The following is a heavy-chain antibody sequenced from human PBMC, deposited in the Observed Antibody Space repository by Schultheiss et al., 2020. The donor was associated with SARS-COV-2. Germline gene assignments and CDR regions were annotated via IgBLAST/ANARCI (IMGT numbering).Heavy chain of an antibody. CDR1: GGSISSYY. CDR3: ARERYYGDYGLIDH. Sequence: SETLSLTCTVSGGSISSYYWSWIRQPAGKGLEWIGRIYTSGSTNYNPSLKSRVTMSLDTSKNQVSLQLSSVTAADTAVYYCARERYYGDYGLIDHWGQGTLVTVSS. CDR2: IYTSGST. D-gene: IGHD2-21*01. J-gene: IGHJ4*02. V-gene: IGHV4-4*07.